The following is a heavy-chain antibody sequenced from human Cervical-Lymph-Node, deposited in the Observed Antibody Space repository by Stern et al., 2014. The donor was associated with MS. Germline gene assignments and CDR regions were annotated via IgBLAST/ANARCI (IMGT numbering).Heavy chain of an antibody. Sequence: QVQLVESGAEAKKPGASVRVSCKPSGDTFTSYHIHRVRQAPGPGLERLGLINPSGGSTSYAQKFQGRVTMARDTSTSTVYMELISLRSGDTAVYYCAREVAGHRLGMMDVWGQGTTVIVSS. D-gene: IGHD6-19*01. CDR3: AREVAGHRLGMMDV. J-gene: IGHJ6*02. V-gene: IGHV1-46*01. CDR1: GDTFTSYH. CDR2: INPSGGST.